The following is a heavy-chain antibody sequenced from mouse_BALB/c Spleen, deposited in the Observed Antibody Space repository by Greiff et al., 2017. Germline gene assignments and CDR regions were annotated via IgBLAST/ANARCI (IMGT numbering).Heavy chain of an antibody. J-gene: IGHJ2*01. V-gene: IGHV1-4*01. CDR3: ARSPVNYFDY. CDR1: GYTFTSYT. Sequence: QVHVKQSGAELARPGASVKMSCKASGYTFTSYTMHWVKQRPGQGLEWIGYINPSSGYTNYNQKFKDKATLTADKSSSTAYMQLSSLTSEDSAVYYCARSPVNYFDYWGQGTTLTVSS. D-gene: IGHD2-5*01. CDR2: INPSSGYT.